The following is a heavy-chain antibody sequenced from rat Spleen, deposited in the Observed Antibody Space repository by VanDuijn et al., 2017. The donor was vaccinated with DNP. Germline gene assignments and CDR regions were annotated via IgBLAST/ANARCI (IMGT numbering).Heavy chain of an antibody. CDR1: GFTFSDYY. D-gene: IGHD1-4*01. CDR2: ISSDGSHT. CDR3: TELPSYYEAWFAY. V-gene: IGHV5-20*01. Sequence: EVKLVESGGGLVQPGRSLKLSCAGSGFTFSDYYMAWVRQTPTKGLDWVASISSDGSHTYYRDSVKGRFTISRDNAKSSLFLQMDSLRSEDTATYYCTELPSYYEAWFAYWGQGALVTVSS. J-gene: IGHJ3*01.